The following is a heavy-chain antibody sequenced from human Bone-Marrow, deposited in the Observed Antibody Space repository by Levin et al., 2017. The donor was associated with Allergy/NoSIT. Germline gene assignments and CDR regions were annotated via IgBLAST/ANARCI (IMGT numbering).Heavy chain of an antibody. CDR1: GFIFTSYA. CDR3: AKAVPWFDP. CDR2: ISGSGDST. Sequence: GESLKISCAASGFIFTSYAMSWVRQAPGKGLEWVSAISGSGDSTHYADSVKGRFTTSRDNSKNTLYLQMNSLRAEDTAVYYCAKAVPWFDPWGQGTLVTVSS. J-gene: IGHJ5*02. V-gene: IGHV3-23*01.